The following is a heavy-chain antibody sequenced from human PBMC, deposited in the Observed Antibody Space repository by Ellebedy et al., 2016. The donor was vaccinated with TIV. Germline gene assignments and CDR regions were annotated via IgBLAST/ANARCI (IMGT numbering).Heavy chain of an antibody. J-gene: IGHJ3*01. V-gene: IGHV3-23*01. D-gene: IGHD3-22*01. CDR3: VKDQIAGEGRWVYDH. CDR2: PYGSGRGI. Sequence: PGGSLRLSCGAFGFASGPSPLARVSWAHGKGLERVSGPYGSGRGIWYSDSVKGRFTISRDNSKNTVYLQMNILRAEDKSIYSWVKDQIAGEGRWVYDHWGPGTMVTVSS. CDR1: GFASGPSP.